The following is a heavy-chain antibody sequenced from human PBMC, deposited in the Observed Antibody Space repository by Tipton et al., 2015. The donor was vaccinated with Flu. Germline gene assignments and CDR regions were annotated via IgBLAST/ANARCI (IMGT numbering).Heavy chain of an antibody. V-gene: IGHV4-34*01. Sequence: TLSLTCAVYGGSFSAYYWSWIRQPPGKGLEWVGEINHSGTTNYNPSLTSRVTISADTSKKQFSLRLTSVTAADTAVYYCARDPGSRMFDPWGQGTLGTVSS. CDR3: ARDPGSRMFDP. CDR2: INHSGTT. D-gene: IGHD6-13*01. J-gene: IGHJ5*02. CDR1: GGSFSAYY.